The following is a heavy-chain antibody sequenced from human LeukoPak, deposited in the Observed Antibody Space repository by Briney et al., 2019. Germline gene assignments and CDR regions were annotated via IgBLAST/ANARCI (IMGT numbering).Heavy chain of an antibody. CDR1: GFTVSSNY. J-gene: IGHJ4*02. V-gene: IGHV3-66*02. Sequence: PGGSLRFSCAASGFTVSSNYMSWVRQAPGKELEWVSVIYSGGSTYYSDSVKGRFTISRDNSKNTLYLQMNSLRAEDTAVYYCASASAAGYFDYWGQGTLVTVSS. CDR3: ASASAAGYFDY. CDR2: IYSGGST. D-gene: IGHD6-13*01.